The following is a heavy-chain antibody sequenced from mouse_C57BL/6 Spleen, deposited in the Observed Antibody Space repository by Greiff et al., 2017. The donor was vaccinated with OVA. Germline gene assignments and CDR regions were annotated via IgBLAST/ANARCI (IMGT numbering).Heavy chain of an antibody. CDR2: IYPGSGST. J-gene: IGHJ4*01. Sequence: QVQLQQPGAELVKPGASVKMSCKASGYTFTSYWITWVKQRPGQGLEWIGDIYPGSGSTNYNEKFKSKATLTVDTSSSTAYMQLSSLTSEDSAVYYCARRENFYYYGSSYDYYAMDYWGQGTSVTVSS. D-gene: IGHD1-1*01. CDR3: ARRENFYYYGSSYDYYAMDY. V-gene: IGHV1-55*01. CDR1: GYTFTSYW.